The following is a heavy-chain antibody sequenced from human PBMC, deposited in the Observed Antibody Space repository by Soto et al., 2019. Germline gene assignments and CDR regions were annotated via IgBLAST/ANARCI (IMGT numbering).Heavy chain of an antibody. V-gene: IGHV3-66*01. J-gene: IGHJ6*03. D-gene: IGHD6-19*01. CDR3: ARYSSGWSYYYYYMDV. Sequence: EVQLVESGGGLVQPGGSLRLSCAASGFTASSNYMSWVRQAPGKGLEWVSVIYSGGSTYYADSVKGRFTISRDNSKNTLYLQMNSLRAEDTAVYYCARYSSGWSYYYYYMDVWGKGTTVTVSS. CDR1: GFTASSNY. CDR2: IYSGGST.